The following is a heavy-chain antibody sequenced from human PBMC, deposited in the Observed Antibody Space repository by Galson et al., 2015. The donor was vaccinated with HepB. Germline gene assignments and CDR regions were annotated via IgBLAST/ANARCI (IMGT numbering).Heavy chain of an antibody. J-gene: IGHJ3*02. Sequence: SCKASGGTFSSYAISWVRQAPGQGLEWMGGIIPIFGTANYAQKFQGRVTITADESTSTAYMELSSLRSEDTAVYYCARDLGVYGAFDIWGQGTMVTVSS. D-gene: IGHD3-10*01. CDR2: IIPIFGTA. V-gene: IGHV1-69*01. CDR3: ARDLGVYGAFDI. CDR1: GGTFSSYA.